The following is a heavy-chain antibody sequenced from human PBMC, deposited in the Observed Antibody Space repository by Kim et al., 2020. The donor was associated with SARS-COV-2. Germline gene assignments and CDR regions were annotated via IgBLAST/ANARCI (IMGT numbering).Heavy chain of an antibody. CDR3: ARDALGYYGSGSYYNSLPFDI. CDR1: GGSISSSSYY. J-gene: IGHJ3*02. V-gene: IGHV4-39*07. D-gene: IGHD3-10*01. Sequence: SETLSLTCTVSGGSISSSSYYWGWIRQPPGKGLEWIGSIYYSGSTYYNPSLKSRVTISVDTSKNQFSLKLSSVTAADTAVYYCARDALGYYGSGSYYNSLPFDIWGQGTMVTVSS. CDR2: IYYSGST.